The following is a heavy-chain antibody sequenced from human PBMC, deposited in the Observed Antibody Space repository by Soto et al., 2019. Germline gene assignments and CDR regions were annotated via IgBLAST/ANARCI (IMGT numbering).Heavy chain of an antibody. Sequence: ESGGGVVQPGRSLRLSCAASGFTFSTYGMHWVRQAPGKGLEWVAAIWYDGSNKYYAGSVKGRFTISRDNSKNTLYLQMNSLRAEDTAVYYCAREAKEYYSDYWGQGTLVTVSS. CDR3: AREAKEYYSDY. CDR2: IWYDGSNK. D-gene: IGHD3-10*01. J-gene: IGHJ4*02. V-gene: IGHV3-33*01. CDR1: GFTFSTYG.